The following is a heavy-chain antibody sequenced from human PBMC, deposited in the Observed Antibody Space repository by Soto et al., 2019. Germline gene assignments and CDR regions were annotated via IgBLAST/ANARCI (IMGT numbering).Heavy chain of an antibody. CDR2: IYPTGTT. CDR3: ARAPQGPSPRWVL. J-gene: IGHJ4*03. Sequence: SETLSLTCTVSGGSISSGGYSWSWIRQSPEKGLEWIGCIYPTGTTYYHPSLKSRVTISVDTSRNQFSLNLTSVTAADTAVYYCARAPQGPSPRWVLWGQGTMVTVSS. D-gene: IGHD3-16*01. CDR1: GGSISSGGYS. V-gene: IGHV4-30-2*06.